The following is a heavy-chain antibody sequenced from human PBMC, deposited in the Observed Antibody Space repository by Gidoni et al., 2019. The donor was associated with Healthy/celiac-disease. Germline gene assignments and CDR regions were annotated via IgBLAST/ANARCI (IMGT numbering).Heavy chain of an antibody. CDR1: GYTFTSYG. Sequence: QVQLVQSGAEVKKPGASVKVSCKASGYTFTSYGISWVRQAPGQVLEWMGWISAYNGNTNYAQKLQGRVTMTTYTSTRTAYMELRGLRSDVTAVYYCARDRMGATPFDYWGQGTLVTVSS. V-gene: IGHV1-18*01. CDR2: ISAYNGNT. D-gene: IGHD1-26*01. J-gene: IGHJ4*02. CDR3: ARDRMGATPFDY.